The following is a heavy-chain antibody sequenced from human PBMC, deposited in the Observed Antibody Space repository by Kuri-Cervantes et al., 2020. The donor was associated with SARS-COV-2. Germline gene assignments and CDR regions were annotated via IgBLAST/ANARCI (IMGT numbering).Heavy chain of an antibody. CDR1: GYTFTAYY. Sequence: ASVKVSCKASGYTFTAYYMNWVRQAPGQGLEWMGWINPTSGGTNYAQKFQGWVTMTRDTSISTAYMELSRLRSDDTAVYYCARGMVRGLIQYYYYGMDVWGQGTTVTVSS. J-gene: IGHJ6*02. CDR2: INPTSGGT. CDR3: ARGMVRGLIQYYYYGMDV. D-gene: IGHD3-10*01. V-gene: IGHV1-2*04.